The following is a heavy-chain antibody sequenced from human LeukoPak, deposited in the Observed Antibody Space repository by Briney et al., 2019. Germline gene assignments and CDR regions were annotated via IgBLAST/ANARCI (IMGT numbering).Heavy chain of an antibody. CDR2: INYSGST. D-gene: IGHD1-26*01. J-gene: IGHJ4*02. Sequence: SETLSLTCTVSGGSISGYYWTWIRQPPGKGLEWIGYINYSGSTNYHPSLKSRVTLSVDTSKNQFSLRLSSVTAADTAVYYCARELLVGNTGYYFDYWGQGTLVTVSS. V-gene: IGHV4-59*01. CDR3: ARELLVGNTGYYFDY. CDR1: GGSISGYY.